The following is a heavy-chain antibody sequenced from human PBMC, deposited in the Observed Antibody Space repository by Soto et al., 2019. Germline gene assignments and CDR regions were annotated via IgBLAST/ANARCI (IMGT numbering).Heavy chain of an antibody. CDR3: ARETSGSARNYYYCMDV. D-gene: IGHD6-6*01. CDR2: IWYDGSNK. V-gene: IGHV3-33*01. Sequence: QVQLVESGGGVVQPGRSLRLSCAASGFTFSSYGMHWVRQAPGKGLAWVAVIWYDGSNKYYADSVKGRFTISRDNSKNTLYRQMNSLIAEDTAVYYCARETSGSARNYYYCMDVWGQGTTVTVSS. CDR1: GFTFSSYG. J-gene: IGHJ6*02.